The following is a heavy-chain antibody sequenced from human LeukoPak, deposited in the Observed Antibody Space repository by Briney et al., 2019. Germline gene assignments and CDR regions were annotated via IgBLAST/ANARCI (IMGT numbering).Heavy chain of an antibody. CDR2: ISYSGNT. V-gene: IGHV4-59*08. D-gene: IGHD6-13*01. CDR3: ARQGGYIAPLAF. Sequence: PSETLSLTCTVSGGSISGYYWSWIRQPPGKGLEWIGYISYSGNTNYNPSLKSRVTISVDTSKNQFSLKLSSVTAADTAVYYCARQGGYIAPLAFWGQGTLVTVSA. J-gene: IGHJ4*02. CDR1: GGSISGYY.